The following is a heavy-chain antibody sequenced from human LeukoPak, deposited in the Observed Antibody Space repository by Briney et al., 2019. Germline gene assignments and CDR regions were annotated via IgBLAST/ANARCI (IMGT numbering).Heavy chain of an antibody. CDR3: ARGGYSGNDWNH. CDR2: IYTSGST. Sequence: SETLSLTCTVSGGSISSYYWSWIRQPAGKGLEWIGRIYTSGSTNYNPSLKSRVSISVDTSKNQFSLKLSSVTAADTAVYYCARGGYSGNDWNHWGQGTLVTVSS. CDR1: GGSISSYY. J-gene: IGHJ5*02. V-gene: IGHV4-4*07. D-gene: IGHD5-12*01.